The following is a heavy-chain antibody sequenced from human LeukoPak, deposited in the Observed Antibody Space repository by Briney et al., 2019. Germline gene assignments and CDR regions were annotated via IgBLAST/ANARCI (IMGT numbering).Heavy chain of an antibody. J-gene: IGHJ6*02. D-gene: IGHD3-10*01. V-gene: IGHV1-46*01. Sequence: ASVKVSCKASGYTFTNYYMHWVRQAPGQGLERMGIIIPSGGSTTYAQKFQGRVTMTRDTSTSTVYMELSSLRSEDTAVYYCAREEWFGELLYLMDVWGQGTTVTVSS. CDR2: IIPSGGST. CDR3: AREEWFGELLYLMDV. CDR1: GYTFTNYY.